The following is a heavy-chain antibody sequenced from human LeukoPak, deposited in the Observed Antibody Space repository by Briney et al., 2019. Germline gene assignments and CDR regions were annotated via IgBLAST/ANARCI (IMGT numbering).Heavy chain of an antibody. CDR2: IWYDGSNK. Sequence: PGRSLRLSCAASGFTFGAYGMHWVRQAPGKGLEWVAVIWYDGSNKYYGDSVKGRFTISRDNSRNTLYLQMTSLRAEDTAVYYCARVLWFGEVLKGDAFDIWGQGTMVTVSS. V-gene: IGHV3-33*01. CDR1: GFTFGAYG. CDR3: ARVLWFGEVLKGDAFDI. J-gene: IGHJ3*02. D-gene: IGHD3-10*01.